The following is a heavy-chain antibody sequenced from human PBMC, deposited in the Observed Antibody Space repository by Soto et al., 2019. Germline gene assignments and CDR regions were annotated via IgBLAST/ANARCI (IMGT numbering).Heavy chain of an antibody. J-gene: IGHJ4*02. CDR1: GYSFKNYA. Sequence: ASVKVSCKATGYSFKNYAVHWVRQAPGQRLEWMGFTNEGSGNTRLSQKFQGRISITRDTSASTVYLDLSSLTSEDTAIYYCARDDRSVSGVVTLDHWGPGTLLTVSS. V-gene: IGHV1-3*01. CDR3: ARDDRSVSGVVTLDH. CDR2: TNEGSGNT. D-gene: IGHD3-3*01.